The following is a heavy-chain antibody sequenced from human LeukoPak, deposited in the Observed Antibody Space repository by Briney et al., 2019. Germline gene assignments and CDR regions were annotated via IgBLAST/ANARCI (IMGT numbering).Heavy chain of an antibody. V-gene: IGHV4-34*01. CDR2: INHSGST. Sequence: SETLSLTCAVYGGSFSGYYWSWIRQPPGKGLEWIGEINHSGSTNYNPSLKSRITISVDTSKNQFSLKLSSVTAADTAVYYCARAFYPGYYSYMAVWGKGTTVTVSS. CDR3: ARAFYPGYYSYMAV. J-gene: IGHJ6*03. CDR1: GGSFSGYY. D-gene: IGHD3-3*02.